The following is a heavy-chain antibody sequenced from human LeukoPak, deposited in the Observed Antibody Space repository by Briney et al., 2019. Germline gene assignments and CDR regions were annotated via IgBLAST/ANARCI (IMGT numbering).Heavy chain of an antibody. J-gene: IGHJ6*03. CDR2: ISSSSSYI. CDR1: GFTFSSYS. V-gene: IGHV3-21*01. CDR3: ARDPARITIFGGSGRGYYMDV. D-gene: IGHD3-3*01. Sequence: PGGSLRLSCAASGFTFSSYSMNWVRQAPGKGLEWVSSISSSSSYIYYADSVKGRFTISRDNAKNSLYLQMNSLRAEDTAVYYCARDPARITIFGGSGRGYYMDVRGKGTTVTVSS.